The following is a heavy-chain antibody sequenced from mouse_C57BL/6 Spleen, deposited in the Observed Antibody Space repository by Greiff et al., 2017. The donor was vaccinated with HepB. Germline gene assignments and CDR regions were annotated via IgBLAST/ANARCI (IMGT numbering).Heavy chain of an antibody. CDR3: ARIKKIVATYFDY. J-gene: IGHJ2*01. CDR1: GYTFTSYW. Sequence: VQPQQSGAELVKAGASVKMSCKASGYTFTSYWMHWVKQRLGQGLEWFAESNPTNGRTYYNEKFKSKATLTVDKSSSTAYMLLSGPTFGDSAVDYCARIKKIVATYFDYRGQGTTLTGSS. D-gene: IGHD1-1*01. V-gene: IGHV1S81*02. CDR2: SNPTNGRT.